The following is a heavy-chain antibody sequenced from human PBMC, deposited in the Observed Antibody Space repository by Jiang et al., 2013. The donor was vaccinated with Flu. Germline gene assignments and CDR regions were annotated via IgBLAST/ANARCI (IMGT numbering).Heavy chain of an antibody. V-gene: IGHV1-69*04. CDR2: IIPIHGIA. J-gene: IGHJ4*02. D-gene: IGHD3-10*01. Sequence: SGAEVKKPGSSVKVSCKASGGTFNNYGTSWVRQAPGQGLEWMGRIIPIHGIANYAQKFQGSVTITADKSTSTAYMELSSLRSEDTAVYFCARDYYGSGTFVYFDHWGREPWSPSPQ. CDR1: GGTFNNYG. CDR3: ARDYYGSGTFVYFDH.